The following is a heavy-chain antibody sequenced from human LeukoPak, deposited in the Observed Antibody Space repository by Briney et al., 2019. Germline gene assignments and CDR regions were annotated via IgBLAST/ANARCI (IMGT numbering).Heavy chain of an antibody. CDR2: MNPSSGNT. D-gene: IGHD3-3*01. Sequence: GASVKVSCKASGYTFTSYDINWVRQATGQGLEWMGWMNPSSGNTGYAQKFQGRVTMTRHTSISTAYMELSSLRSEDTAVYYCARAMTGDYDFWSGLYYYYGMDVWGQGTTVTVSS. J-gene: IGHJ6*02. CDR3: ARAMTGDYDFWSGLYYYYGMDV. CDR1: GYTFTSYD. V-gene: IGHV1-8*01.